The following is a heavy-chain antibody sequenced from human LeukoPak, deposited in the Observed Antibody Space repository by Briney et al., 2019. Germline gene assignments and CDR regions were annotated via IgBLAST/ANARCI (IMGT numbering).Heavy chain of an antibody. Sequence: GGSLRLSCAASGFTFSSYAMSWVRQAPGKGLEWVSAISGSGGSTYYADSVKGRFTISRDNSKNTLYLQMNSLRAEDTAVYYCDIVVAASLGGGRDYWGQGTLVTASS. D-gene: IGHD2-15*01. CDR2: ISGSGGST. CDR1: GFTFSSYA. J-gene: IGHJ4*02. CDR3: DIVVAASLGGGRDY. V-gene: IGHV3-23*01.